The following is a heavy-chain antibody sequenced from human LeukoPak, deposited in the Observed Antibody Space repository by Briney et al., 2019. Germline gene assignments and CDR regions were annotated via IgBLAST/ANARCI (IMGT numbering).Heavy chain of an antibody. CDR2: IYYSGST. J-gene: IGHJ5*02. V-gene: IGHV4-59*01. Sequence: PSETLSLTCTVSGGSISSYYWSWIRQPPGKGLEWIGYIYYSGSTNYNPSLKSRVTISVDTSKNQFSLKLSSVTAADTAVYYCARGGGMRYSSSSALFDWFDPWGQGTLVTVSS. CDR1: GGSISSYY. CDR3: ARGGGMRYSSSSALFDWFDP. D-gene: IGHD6-6*01.